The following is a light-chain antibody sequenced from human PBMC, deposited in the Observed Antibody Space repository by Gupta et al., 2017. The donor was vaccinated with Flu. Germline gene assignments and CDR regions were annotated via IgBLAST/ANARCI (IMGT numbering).Light chain of an antibody. V-gene: IGKV4-1*01. CDR3: QKYNSTPRT. CDR1: HTVLYSTGNRNY. Sequence: ESATIGDRFSHTVLYSTGNRNYVAWFQQKPGTAPKLLIYGASTRESGVPSRFSGSGSGTDFTLTINSLQPEDVANYYCQKYNSTPRTFGQGTKVEIK. CDR2: GAS. J-gene: IGKJ1*01.